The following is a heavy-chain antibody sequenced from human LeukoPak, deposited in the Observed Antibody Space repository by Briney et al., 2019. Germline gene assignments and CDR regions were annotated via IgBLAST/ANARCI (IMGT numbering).Heavy chain of an antibody. CDR1: GGSISGSSYY. CDR3: ARHYYDRTGYYYFDY. Sequence: PSETLSLTCSVSGGSISGSSYYWGWIRQPPGKGLEWIASLYYSGSTYYNPSLKSRVTISVDTSKNQFSLNLSSVTAADTAVYYCARHYYDRTGYYYFDYWGQGTLVTASS. D-gene: IGHD3-22*01. J-gene: IGHJ4*02. CDR2: LYYSGST. V-gene: IGHV4-39*01.